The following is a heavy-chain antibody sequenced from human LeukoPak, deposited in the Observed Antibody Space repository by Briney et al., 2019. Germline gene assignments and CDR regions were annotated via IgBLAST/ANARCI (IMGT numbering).Heavy chain of an antibody. CDR1: GFTFSSYS. D-gene: IGHD2-15*01. Sequence: AGGSLRLSCAASGFTFSSYSINWVRQAPGKGLEWVSSIRSSSSYMYYADSVKGRFTISRDNAKNSLFLQMNSLRAEDTAVYYCARVLRYCSGGNCYSGGLGYMDVWGKGTTVTISS. V-gene: IGHV3-21*04. CDR3: ARVLRYCSGGNCYSGGLGYMDV. CDR2: IRSSSSYM. J-gene: IGHJ6*03.